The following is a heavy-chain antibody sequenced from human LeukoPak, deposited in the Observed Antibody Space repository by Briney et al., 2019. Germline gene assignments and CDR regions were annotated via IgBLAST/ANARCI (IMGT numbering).Heavy chain of an antibody. Sequence: GASVKVSCKVSGYTLTELSMHWVRQAPGKGLEWMGGFDPEDGETIYAQKFQGRVTMTEDTSTDTAYMELSSLRSEDTAVYYCARKGCTGDCYRFDPWGQGTLVTVSS. J-gene: IGHJ5*02. CDR2: FDPEDGET. CDR1: GYTLTELS. CDR3: ARKGCTGDCYRFDP. D-gene: IGHD2-21*02. V-gene: IGHV1-24*01.